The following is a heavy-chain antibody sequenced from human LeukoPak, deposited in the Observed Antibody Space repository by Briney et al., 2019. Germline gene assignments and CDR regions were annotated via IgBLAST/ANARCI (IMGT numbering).Heavy chain of an antibody. V-gene: IGHV3-23*01. CDR3: AKDATPAAAGSYYFDY. CDR2: ISGSGGST. J-gene: IGHJ4*02. CDR1: GFTFSSYA. Sequence: PGGSLRLSCAASGFTFSSYAMSWVRQAPGKGLEWVSAISGSGGSTYYADSAKGRFTISRDNSKNTLYLQMNSLRAEDTAVYYCAKDATPAAAGSYYFDYWGQGTLVTVSS. D-gene: IGHD6-13*01.